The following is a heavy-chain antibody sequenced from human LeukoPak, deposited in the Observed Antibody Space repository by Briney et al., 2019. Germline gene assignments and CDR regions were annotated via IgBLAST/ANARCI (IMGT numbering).Heavy chain of an antibody. J-gene: IGHJ4*02. CDR1: GGTFSSYA. V-gene: IGHV1-69*13. D-gene: IGHD3-3*01. CDR2: IIPIFGTA. CDR3: ARGLRFLEKYFDY. Sequence: SVKVSCKASGGTFSSYAISWVRQAPGQGLEWMGGIIPIFGTANYAQKFQGRVTITADESTSTAYMELSSLRSEDTAVYYCARGLRFLEKYFDYWGQGTLVTVSS.